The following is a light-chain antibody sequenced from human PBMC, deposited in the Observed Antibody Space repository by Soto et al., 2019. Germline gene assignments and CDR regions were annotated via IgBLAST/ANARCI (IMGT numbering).Light chain of an antibody. V-gene: IGKV3-20*01. CDR1: QSVRGNY. J-gene: IGKJ2*01. Sequence: EIVLTQSPGTLSLSPGERATLSCRASQSVRGNYLAWYQQKPGQAPRLLIYGASSRATGIPDRFSGTGSGTDFTLTISSLEPEDFAVYYCQQYGGSPYTFGQGTKLEIK. CDR3: QQYGGSPYT. CDR2: GAS.